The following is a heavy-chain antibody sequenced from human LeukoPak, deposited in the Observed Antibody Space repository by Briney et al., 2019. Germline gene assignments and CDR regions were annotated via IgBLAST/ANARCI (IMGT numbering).Heavy chain of an antibody. CDR2: IYYSGTP. CDR1: GASISSGGYF. J-gene: IGHJ4*02. V-gene: IGHV4-31*03. D-gene: IGHD6-13*01. CDR3: ARAYSSSRSVFDF. Sequence: PSETLSLTCTVSGASISSGGYFWSWIRQLPGKGLEWIGYIYYSGTPYYNPSLESRVIMSVDTSVNQFSLKLRSVTAADTAMYFCARAYSSSRSVFDFWGQGVLVTVSS.